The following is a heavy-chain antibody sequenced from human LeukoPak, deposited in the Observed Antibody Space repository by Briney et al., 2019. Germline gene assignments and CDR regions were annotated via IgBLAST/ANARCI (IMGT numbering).Heavy chain of an antibody. J-gene: IGHJ6*01. Sequence: ASVKVSCKASGYTLTSYYMNWVRQAPGQGLEWMGIINPSGGSTSYAQKFQGRVTMTRDTSTSTVYMELSILRSDDTAVYYCARDLETLDPEEDYYYGMDVWGQGTTVTVSS. CDR3: ARDLETLDPEEDYYYGMDV. D-gene: IGHD1-14*01. CDR2: INPSGGST. CDR1: GYTLTSYY. V-gene: IGHV1-46*01.